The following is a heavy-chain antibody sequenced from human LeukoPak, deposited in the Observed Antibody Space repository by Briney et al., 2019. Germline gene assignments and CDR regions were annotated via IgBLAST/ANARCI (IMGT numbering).Heavy chain of an antibody. Sequence: PGGSLRLSCAASGFTFSSYGMHWVRQAPGKGLEWVAVISYDGSNKYYADSVKGRFTISRDNSKNTLYLQMISLRAEDTAVYYCARESLSGSYEDYWGQGTLVTVSS. J-gene: IGHJ4*02. CDR1: GFTFSSYG. CDR2: ISYDGSNK. CDR3: ARESLSGSYEDY. D-gene: IGHD1-26*01. V-gene: IGHV3-30*03.